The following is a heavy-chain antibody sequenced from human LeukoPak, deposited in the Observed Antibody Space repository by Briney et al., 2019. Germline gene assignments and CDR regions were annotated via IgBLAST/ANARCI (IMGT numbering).Heavy chain of an antibody. V-gene: IGHV3-33*01. J-gene: IGHJ4*02. CDR2: IWYDGSNK. CDR3: ARSPYDSSGYHLSHYFDY. D-gene: IGHD3-22*01. CDR1: GFTFSSYG. Sequence: GGSLRLSCAASGFTFSSYGMHWVRQAPGKGLEWVAVIWYDGSNKYYADSVKGRFTISRDNSKNTLYLQMNSLRAEDTAVYYCARSPYDSSGYHLSHYFDYWGQGTLVTVSS.